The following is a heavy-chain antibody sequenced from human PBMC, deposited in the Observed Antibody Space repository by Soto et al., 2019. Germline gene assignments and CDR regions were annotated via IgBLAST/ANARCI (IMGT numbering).Heavy chain of an antibody. Sequence: GASVKVSCKASGYTFTSYAMHWVRQAPGQRLKWMGWINAGNGNTKYSQKFQGRVTITRDTSASTAYMELSSLRSEDTAVYYCARRVAAAGTFDIWGQGTMVTVSS. V-gene: IGHV1-3*01. CDR1: GYTFTSYA. J-gene: IGHJ3*02. D-gene: IGHD6-13*01. CDR3: ARRVAAAGTFDI. CDR2: INAGNGNT.